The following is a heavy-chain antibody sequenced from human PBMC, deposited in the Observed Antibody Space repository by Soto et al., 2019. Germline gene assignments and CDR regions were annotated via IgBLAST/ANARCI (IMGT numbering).Heavy chain of an antibody. CDR3: VSQRTSVLTQAYFDY. J-gene: IGHJ4*02. V-gene: IGHV4-39*01. CDR1: GGSVSNSNYY. Sequence: SETLSLTCTASGGSVSNSNYYWGWIRQSPGKGLEWIGSVYYRGRSYSKLSVKSRVTISVDTSKNQFSLNLNSVTASDTAVYFCVSQRTSVLTQAYFDYWGPGALVTVSS. CDR2: VYYRGRS. D-gene: IGHD2-8*01.